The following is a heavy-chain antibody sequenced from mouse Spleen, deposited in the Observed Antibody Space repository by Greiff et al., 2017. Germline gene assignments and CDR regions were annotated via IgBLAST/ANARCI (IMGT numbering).Heavy chain of an antibody. Sequence: VQLQQPGAELVRPGTSVKLSCKASGYTFTSYWMHWVKQRPGQGLEWIGVIDPSDSYTNYNQKFKGKATLTVDTSSSTAYMQLSSLTSEDSAVYYCATYSKGDWFAYWGQGTLVTVSA. CDR1: GYTFTSYW. J-gene: IGHJ3*01. D-gene: IGHD2-5*01. V-gene: IGHV1-59*01. CDR2: IDPSDSYT. CDR3: ATYSKGDWFAY.